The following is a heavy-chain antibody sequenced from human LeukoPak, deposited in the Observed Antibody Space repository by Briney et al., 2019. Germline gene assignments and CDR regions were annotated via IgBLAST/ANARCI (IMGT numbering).Heavy chain of an antibody. Sequence: PSETLSLTCTVSGGSISSGGYYWSWIRQHPGKGLEWIGYIYYSGSTYYNPSLKSLVTISVDTSKNQFSLKLSSVTAADTAVYYCARGTGRAAAGTRAFDIWGQGTMVTVSS. D-gene: IGHD6-13*01. CDR2: IYYSGST. J-gene: IGHJ3*02. CDR1: GGSISSGGYY. CDR3: ARGTGRAAAGTRAFDI. V-gene: IGHV4-31*01.